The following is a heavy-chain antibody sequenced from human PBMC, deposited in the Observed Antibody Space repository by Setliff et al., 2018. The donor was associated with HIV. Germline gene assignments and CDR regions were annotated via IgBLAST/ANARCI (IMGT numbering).Heavy chain of an antibody. V-gene: IGHV1-69*13. CDR3: ARDRGMQLEPGPRDPGGYYYYGMDV. CDR2: IIPIYGTT. D-gene: IGHD1-1*01. CDR1: GGTFSSGNA. Sequence: ASVKVSCKASGGTFSSGNAISWVRQVPGQGLEWMGGIIPIYGTTNYAQKFQGRVTITADESTTTAYMDMSSLRSEDTAIYYCARDRGMQLEPGPRDPGGYYYYGMDVWGQGTTVTVSS. J-gene: IGHJ6*02.